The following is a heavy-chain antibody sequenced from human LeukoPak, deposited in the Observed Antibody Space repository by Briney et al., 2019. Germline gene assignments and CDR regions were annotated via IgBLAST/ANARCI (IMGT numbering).Heavy chain of an antibody. Sequence: SETLSLTCTVSGGSISSYYWSWIRQPPGKGLGYIGYIYYSGSTNYNPSLKSRVTISVDTFKNQFSLKLSSVTAADTAVYYCARDPGGMDVWGKGTTVTVSS. CDR1: GGSISSYY. CDR3: ARDPGGMDV. V-gene: IGHV4-59*12. CDR2: IYYSGST. J-gene: IGHJ6*04.